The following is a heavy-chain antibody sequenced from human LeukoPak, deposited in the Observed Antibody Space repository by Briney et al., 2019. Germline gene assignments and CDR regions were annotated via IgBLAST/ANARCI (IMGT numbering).Heavy chain of an antibody. Sequence: PSGTLSLTCAVSGGSISSSNWWSWVRQPPGKGLEWIGEIYHSGSTNYNPSLKSRVTISVDTSKNQFSLKLSSVTAADTAVYYCARGGGDVGYFDYWGQGTLVTVSS. V-gene: IGHV4-4*02. CDR1: GGSISSSNW. CDR2: IYHSGST. D-gene: IGHD4-17*01. CDR3: ARGGGDVGYFDY. J-gene: IGHJ4*02.